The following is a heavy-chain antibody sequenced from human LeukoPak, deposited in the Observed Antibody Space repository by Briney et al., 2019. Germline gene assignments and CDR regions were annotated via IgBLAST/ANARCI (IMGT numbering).Heavy chain of an antibody. CDR1: GFTFSSHN. CDR3: ARSSNGGELDL. V-gene: IGHV3-21*01. Sequence: TPGGSLRLSCAASGFTFSSHNMNWVRQAPGKGLEWVSSITRSSRSIFYADSVKGRFTISRDDATKSVHLQMNSLRAEDTAVYYCARSSNGGELDLWGQGSLVTVSS. J-gene: IGHJ5*02. CDR2: ITRSSRSI. D-gene: IGHD4-23*01.